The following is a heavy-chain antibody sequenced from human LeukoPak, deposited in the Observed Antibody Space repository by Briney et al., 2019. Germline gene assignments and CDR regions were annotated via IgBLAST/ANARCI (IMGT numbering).Heavy chain of an antibody. D-gene: IGHD2-2*02. V-gene: IGHV3-48*01. CDR3: AKDKVPAAIEVWFDP. Sequence: PGGSLRLSCAASGFTFSSYSMNWVRQAPGKGLEWVSYISSSSSTIYYADSVKGRFTISRDNSKNTLYLQMNSLRAEDTAVYYCAKDKVPAAIEVWFDPWGQGTLVTVSS. CDR1: GFTFSSYS. CDR2: ISSSSSTI. J-gene: IGHJ5*02.